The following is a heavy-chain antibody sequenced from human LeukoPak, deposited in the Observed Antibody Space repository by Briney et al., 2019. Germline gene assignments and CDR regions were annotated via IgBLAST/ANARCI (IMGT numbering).Heavy chain of an antibody. Sequence: GGSLRLSCAASGFTVSSNYMSWVRQAPGKGLEWVSVIYSGGSTYYADSVKGRFTISRDNSKNTLYLQMNSLRAEDTAVYYCARGGMKAAKTWDYWGQGTLVTVSS. CDR1: GFTVSSNY. CDR2: IYSGGST. J-gene: IGHJ4*02. CDR3: ARGGMKAAKTWDY. D-gene: IGHD6-13*01. V-gene: IGHV3-66*01.